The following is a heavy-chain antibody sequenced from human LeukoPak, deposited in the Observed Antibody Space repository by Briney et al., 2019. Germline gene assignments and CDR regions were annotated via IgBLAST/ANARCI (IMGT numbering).Heavy chain of an antibody. V-gene: IGHV1-18*01. CDR3: TRASFDH. J-gene: IGHJ4*02. CDR2: ISTYNGNT. CDR1: GYTFVTYG. Sequence: ASVKVSCKASGYTFVTYGINWMRQAPGQRPEWMGWISTYNGNTKYALKFQDRVTLTRDTSTTTAYMELRSLTSDDRAVYYCTRASFDHWGQGTLVIVSS.